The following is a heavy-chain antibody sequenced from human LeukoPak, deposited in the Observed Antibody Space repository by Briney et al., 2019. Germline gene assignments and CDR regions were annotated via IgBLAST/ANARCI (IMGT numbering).Heavy chain of an antibody. CDR1: GFTFSDHY. Sequence: TGGSLRLSCAASGFTFSDHYMDWVRQAPGRGREWVGRIRNKADSYTTEYAASVKGRFTISRDDSKNSVYLQMNSLKTEDTALYYCARSCGTCSIDPWGQGTLVTVSS. V-gene: IGHV3-72*01. D-gene: IGHD2-15*01. CDR2: IRNKADSYTT. J-gene: IGHJ5*02. CDR3: ARSCGTCSIDP.